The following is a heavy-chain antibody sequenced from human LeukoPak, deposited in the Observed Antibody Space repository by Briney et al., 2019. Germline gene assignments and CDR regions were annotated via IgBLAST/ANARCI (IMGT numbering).Heavy chain of an antibody. CDR2: INHSGST. J-gene: IGHJ6*03. CDR3: AGSCSNYYYYYYMDV. Sequence: PSETLSLTCAVYGGSFSGYYWSWIRQPPGKGLEWIGEINHSGSTNYNPSLKSRVTISVDTSKNQFSLKLSSVTAADTAVYYCAGSCSNYYYYYYMDVWGKGTTVTVSS. V-gene: IGHV4-34*01. D-gene: IGHD2-15*01. CDR1: GGSFSGYY.